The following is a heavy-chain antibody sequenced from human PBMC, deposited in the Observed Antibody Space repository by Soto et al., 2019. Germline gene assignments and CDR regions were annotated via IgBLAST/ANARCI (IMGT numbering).Heavy chain of an antibody. D-gene: IGHD2-2*01. Sequence: ASVKVSCKASGYTFTSYAMHWVRQAPGQRLEWMGWINAGNGNTKYSQKFQGRVTITRDTSASTAYMELSSLRSEDTAVYYCARGQYVVVPAAIDPYYYYYGMDVWRQGTTDPVSS. CDR1: GYTFTSYA. V-gene: IGHV1-3*01. CDR3: ARGQYVVVPAAIDPYYYYYGMDV. J-gene: IGHJ6*02. CDR2: INAGNGNT.